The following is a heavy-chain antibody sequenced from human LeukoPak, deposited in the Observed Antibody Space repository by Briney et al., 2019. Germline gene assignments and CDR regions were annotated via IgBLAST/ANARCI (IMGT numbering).Heavy chain of an antibody. D-gene: IGHD5-18*01. Sequence: GGSLRLSCAASGFTFSSYGMHWVRQAPGKGLEWVAFIRYDGSNKYYADSVKGRFTISRDNSKNTLYLQMNSLRAEDTAVYYCAEDRYGIISAFDIWGQGTMVTVSS. CDR3: AEDRYGIISAFDI. CDR1: GFTFSSYG. CDR2: IRYDGSNK. J-gene: IGHJ3*02. V-gene: IGHV3-30*02.